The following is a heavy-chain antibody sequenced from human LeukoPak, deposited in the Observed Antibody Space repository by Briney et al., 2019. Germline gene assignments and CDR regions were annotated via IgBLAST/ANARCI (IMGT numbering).Heavy chain of an antibody. CDR2: MNPNSGNT. D-gene: IGHD2-15*01. CDR1: GYTFTSYD. Sequence: GASVKVSCKASGYTFTSYDINWVRQATGQGLEWMGWMNPNSGNTGYAQKFQGRVTMTRNTSISTAYMELSSLRSEDTAVYYCAVRDKISDAFDIWGQGTMVTVSS. CDR3: AVRDKISDAFDI. V-gene: IGHV1-8*01. J-gene: IGHJ3*02.